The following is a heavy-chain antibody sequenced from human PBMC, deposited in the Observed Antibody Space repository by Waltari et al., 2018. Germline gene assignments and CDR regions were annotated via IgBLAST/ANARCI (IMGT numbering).Heavy chain of an antibody. CDR1: GFTFDDFA. Sequence: VLLVESGGGLVQPGGSLGLSCAAPGFTFDDFAMHWVRQVPGKGLEWVSSITWNSNSMQYADSVKGRFTISRDNAKNSLFLRMNSLRREDTALYYCVKAKTAVTNFQHWGQGTLVTVSS. J-gene: IGHJ1*01. D-gene: IGHD4-4*01. CDR3: VKAKTAVTNFQH. CDR2: ITWNSNSM. V-gene: IGHV3-9*01.